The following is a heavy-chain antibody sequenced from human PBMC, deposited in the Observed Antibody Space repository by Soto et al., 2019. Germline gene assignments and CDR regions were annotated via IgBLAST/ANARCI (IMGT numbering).Heavy chain of an antibody. CDR3: ARGAYSSSSFPPFDY. CDR1: GGSISGYY. J-gene: IGHJ4*02. D-gene: IGHD6-6*01. V-gene: IGHV4-59*01. CDR2: IYYSGST. Sequence: ESLSLTFTVSGGSISGYYWIWIGQPPGKGLEWIGYIYYSGSTNYNPSLKSRVTISVDTSKNQFSLKLSSVTAADTAVYYCARGAYSSSSFPPFDYWGQGTLVTVSS.